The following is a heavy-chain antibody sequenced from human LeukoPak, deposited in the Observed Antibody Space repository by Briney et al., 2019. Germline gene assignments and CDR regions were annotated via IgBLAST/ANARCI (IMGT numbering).Heavy chain of an antibody. CDR1: GFTFSTFA. D-gene: IGHD1-1*01. Sequence: GGSLRLSCSASGFTFSTFAMYSVRQAPGKGLEYVSGISSNGGSSFYADSVKGRFTISRDDSKNTLYLQMSSLRAEDTAVYDCVTITSVTGGDCWGQGTRLTVSS. V-gene: IGHV3-64D*09. CDR3: VTITSVTGGDC. CDR2: ISSNGGSS. J-gene: IGHJ4*02.